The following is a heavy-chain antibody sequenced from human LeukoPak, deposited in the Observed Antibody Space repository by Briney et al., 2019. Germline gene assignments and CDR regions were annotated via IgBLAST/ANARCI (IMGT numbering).Heavy chain of an antibody. D-gene: IGHD6-6*01. V-gene: IGHV4-4*07. CDR1: GGSFSGYY. Sequence: SETLSLTCAVYGGSFSGYYWSWIRQPPGKGLEWIGRIYTSGSTNYNPSLKSRVTMSVDTSKNQFSLKLSSVTAADTAVYYCARDRRSDDAFDIWGQGTMVTVSS. CDR3: ARDRRSDDAFDI. CDR2: IYTSGST. J-gene: IGHJ3*02.